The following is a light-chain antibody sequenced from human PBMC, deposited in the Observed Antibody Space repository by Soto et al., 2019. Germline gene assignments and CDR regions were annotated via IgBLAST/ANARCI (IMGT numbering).Light chain of an antibody. V-gene: IGKV4-1*01. J-gene: IGKJ4*01. CDR1: QSVFYSSNNKNY. CDR3: QEYYSTPPLT. CDR2: WAS. Sequence: IVMTQSPDSLAVSLGERATINCKSSQSVFYSSNNKNYLAWYQQKPGQPPKLLIYWASTRESGVPDRFSVSGSGTDFTLTISSLQAEDVAVYYCQEYYSTPPLTFGGGTKVEIK.